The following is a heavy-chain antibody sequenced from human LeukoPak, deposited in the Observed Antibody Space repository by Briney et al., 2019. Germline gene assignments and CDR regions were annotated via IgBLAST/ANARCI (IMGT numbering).Heavy chain of an antibody. CDR2: IYYSGST. J-gene: IGHJ3*02. D-gene: IGHD1-14*01. CDR3: ARDNPRKSDAFDI. V-gene: IGHV4-31*03. Sequence: SQTLSLTCTVSGDSISSGGYFWSWIRQHPGKGLEYIGYIYYSGSTYSNPSLTRRVTISADTSKNQFSLKLSSVTVADTAVYYCARDNPRKSDAFDIWGQGTMVTVSS. CDR1: GDSISSGGYF.